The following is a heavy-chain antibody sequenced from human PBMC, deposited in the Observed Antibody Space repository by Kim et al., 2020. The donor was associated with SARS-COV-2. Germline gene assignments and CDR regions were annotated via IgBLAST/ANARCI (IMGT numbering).Heavy chain of an antibody. D-gene: IGHD3-22*01. CDR2: IYYSGST. CDR1: GGSISSGGYY. V-gene: IGHV4-31*03. CDR3: ARASMIVVVIGAFDI. J-gene: IGHJ3*02. Sequence: SETLSLTCTVSGGSISSGGYYWSWIRQHPGKGLEWIGYIYYSGSTYYNPSLKSRVTISVDTYKNQFSLKLSSVTAADTAVYYCARASMIVVVIGAFDIWGQGTMVTVSS.